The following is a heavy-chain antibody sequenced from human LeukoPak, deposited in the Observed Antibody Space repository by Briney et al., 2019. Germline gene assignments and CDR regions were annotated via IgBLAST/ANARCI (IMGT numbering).Heavy chain of an antibody. CDR2: FDPEDGET. V-gene: IGHV1-24*01. CDR3: ATSPSNYGMDV. J-gene: IGHJ6*02. Sequence: GASVKVSCKASGYTFTGYYMHWVRQAPGKGLEWMGGFDPEDGETIYAQKFQGRVTMTEDTSTDTAYMELSSLRSEDTAVYYCATSPSNYGMDVWGQGTTVTVSS. CDR1: GYTFTGYY.